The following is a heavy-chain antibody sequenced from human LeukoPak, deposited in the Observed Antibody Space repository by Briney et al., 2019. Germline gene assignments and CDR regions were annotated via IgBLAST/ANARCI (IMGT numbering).Heavy chain of an antibody. D-gene: IGHD3/OR15-3a*01. Sequence: PGGSLRLSCAASGFTFSSYGMHWVRQAPGKGLEWVAFIQYDGSNKYYADSVKGRFTISRDNSKNTLYLQMNSLRAEDTAVYYCANLDWGWVLLGYWGQGTLVTVSS. CDR2: IQYDGSNK. CDR1: GFTFSSYG. CDR3: ANLDWGWVLLGY. V-gene: IGHV3-30*02. J-gene: IGHJ4*02.